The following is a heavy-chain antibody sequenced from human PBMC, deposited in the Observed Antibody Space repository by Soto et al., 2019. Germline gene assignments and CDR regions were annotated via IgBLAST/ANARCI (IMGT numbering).Heavy chain of an antibody. Sequence: ASVKVSCKASGFTFTSSAMQWVRQARGQRLEWIGWIVVGSGNTNYAQKFQERVTITRDMSTSTAYMELSSLRSEDTAVYYCAADGIAAYHGGDAFDIWGQGTMVTVSS. V-gene: IGHV1-58*02. J-gene: IGHJ3*02. CDR1: GFTFTSSA. D-gene: IGHD6-13*01. CDR3: AADGIAAYHGGDAFDI. CDR2: IVVGSGNT.